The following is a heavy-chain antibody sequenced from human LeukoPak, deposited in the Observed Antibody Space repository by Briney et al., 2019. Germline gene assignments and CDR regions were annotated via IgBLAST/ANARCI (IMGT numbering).Heavy chain of an antibody. V-gene: IGHV3-30*02. CDR1: GFTFSSYS. Sequence: GGSLSLSCAASGFTFSSYSMNWVRQTPGKVLEWVAFIRYDGSNKYYADSVKGRFSISRDNSKNTLYLQMNSLRTEDTAVYYCARSSYGLDVWGKGTTVTISS. J-gene: IGHJ6*04. CDR2: IRYDGSNK. CDR3: ARSSYGLDV.